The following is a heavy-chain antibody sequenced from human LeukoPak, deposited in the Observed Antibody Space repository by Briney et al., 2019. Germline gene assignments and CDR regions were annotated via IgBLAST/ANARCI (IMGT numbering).Heavy chain of an antibody. Sequence: GWSLRLSCAASGFTFDNYAMGWVRQAPGKGLEWVSNIFSSGDGTLYADSVKGRFTISRDNSKNTLYLQMNSLRVEDTALYYCAKRKVPASLGEAFDIWGQGTMVTVSS. CDR3: AKRKVPASLGEAFDI. CDR2: IFSSGDGT. D-gene: IGHD3-16*01. J-gene: IGHJ3*02. V-gene: IGHV3-23*01. CDR1: GFTFDNYA.